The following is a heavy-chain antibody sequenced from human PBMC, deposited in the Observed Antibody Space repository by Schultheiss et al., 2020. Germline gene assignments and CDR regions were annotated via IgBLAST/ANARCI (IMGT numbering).Heavy chain of an antibody. D-gene: IGHD4-23*01. Sequence: SETLSLTCTVSGGSISSGGYYWSWIRQPPGKGLEWIGYIYYSGSTYYNPSLKSRLTISVDTSKNQFSLKLSSVTAADTAVYYCAGITVARECWGQGTLVTVAS. J-gene: IGHJ4*02. CDR3: AGITVAREC. V-gene: IGHV4-39*01. CDR1: GGSISSGGYY. CDR2: IYYSGST.